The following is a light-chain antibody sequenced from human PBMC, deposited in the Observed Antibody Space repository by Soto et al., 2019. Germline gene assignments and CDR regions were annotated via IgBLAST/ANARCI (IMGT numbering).Light chain of an antibody. J-gene: IGLJ3*02. CDR1: SSNIGSNT. Sequence: QSVLTQAPSASGTPGQRVTISCSGSSSNIGSNTVTWYQQVPGTPPKLLIYSNDQRPSGVPDRFSGSKSGTSASLAIAGLQSEDEADCYCAAWDDSLNGWVFGGGTKLTVL. CDR3: AAWDDSLNGWV. V-gene: IGLV1-44*01. CDR2: SND.